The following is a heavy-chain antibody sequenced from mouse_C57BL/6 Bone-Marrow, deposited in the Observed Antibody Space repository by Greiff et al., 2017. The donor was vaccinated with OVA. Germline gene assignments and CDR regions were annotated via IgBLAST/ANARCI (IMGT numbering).Heavy chain of an antibody. D-gene: IGHD1-1*01. Sequence: VQLQESDAELVKPGASVKISCKVSGYTFTDHTIHWMKQRPEQGLEWIGYIYPSDGSTKYNAKFKGKATLTADTSSSTAYMPLSSLTSEDSAVYFCTRGDYGSSPFDYWGQGTTLTVSS. J-gene: IGHJ2*01. V-gene: IGHV1-78*01. CDR1: GYTFTDHT. CDR2: IYPSDGST. CDR3: TRGDYGSSPFDY.